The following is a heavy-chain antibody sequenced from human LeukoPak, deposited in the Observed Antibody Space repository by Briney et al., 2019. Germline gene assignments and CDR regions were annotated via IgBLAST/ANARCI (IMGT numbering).Heavy chain of an antibody. J-gene: IGHJ4*02. CDR2: IYFSGST. Sequence: SETLSLTCTVSGGSISSSSYYWGWIRQPPEKGLEWIGNIYFSGSTYYNPSLKSRVTISVDTSKNQFSLILSSVTAADTAMYYCARGPPPDFDYWGQGTLVTVSS. V-gene: IGHV4-39*07. CDR3: ARGPPPDFDY. CDR1: GGSISSSSYY.